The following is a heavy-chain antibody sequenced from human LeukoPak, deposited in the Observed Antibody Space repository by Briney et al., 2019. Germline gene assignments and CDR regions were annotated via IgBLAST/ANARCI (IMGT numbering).Heavy chain of an antibody. Sequence: SVKVSCKASGGTFSSYAISWVRQAPGQGLEWMGGIIPIFGTANYAQKFQGRVTMTRDTSTSTVYMELSSLRSEDTAMYYCARDGCSSTRCSAGGNWFDPWGQGTLVTVSS. CDR3: ARDGCSSTRCSAGGNWFDP. CDR2: IIPIFGTA. D-gene: IGHD2-2*01. V-gene: IGHV1-69*05. CDR1: GGTFSSYA. J-gene: IGHJ5*02.